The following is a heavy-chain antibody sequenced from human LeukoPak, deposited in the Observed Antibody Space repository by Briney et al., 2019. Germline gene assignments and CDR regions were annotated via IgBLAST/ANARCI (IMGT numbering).Heavy chain of an antibody. V-gene: IGHV3-23*01. J-gene: IGHJ4*02. CDR2: ISGSGDNT. D-gene: IGHD1-26*01. Sequence: GGSLRLSCAASGFTFSSRDMSWVGQAPGKGLEWVSTISGSGDNTYYADSVKGRFTISRDNSKNTLYLQMNSLRAEDTAVYYCAKDTKWEPTRWGQGTLVTVSS. CDR3: AKDTKWEPTR. CDR1: GFTFSSRD.